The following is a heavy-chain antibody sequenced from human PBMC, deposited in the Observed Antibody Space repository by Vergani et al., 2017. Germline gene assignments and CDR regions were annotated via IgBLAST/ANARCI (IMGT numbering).Heavy chain of an antibody. CDR3: AKPSYGSGSYKKGVDYYYYGMDV. J-gene: IGHJ6*02. Sequence: EVQLVESGGGLVQPGGSLRLSCAASGFTFSSYEMNWVRQAPGKGLEWVSYISSSGSTIYYADSVKGRFTISRDNSKNTLYLQMNSLRAEDTAVYYCAKPSYGSGSYKKGVDYYYYGMDVWGQGTTVTVSS. V-gene: IGHV3-48*03. CDR1: GFTFSSYE. CDR2: ISSSGSTI. D-gene: IGHD3-10*01.